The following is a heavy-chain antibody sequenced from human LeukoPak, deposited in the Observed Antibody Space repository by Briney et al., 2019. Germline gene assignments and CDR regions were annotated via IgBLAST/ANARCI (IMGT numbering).Heavy chain of an antibody. J-gene: IGHJ4*02. CDR3: ANLPAGADYYDSSGYW. D-gene: IGHD3-22*01. CDR2: IYSGGST. CDR1: GFTVSSNY. Sequence: GGSLRLSCAASGFTVSSNYMSWVRQAPGQGLEWVSVIYSGGSTYYADSVNGRFTISRDNSKNTLYLQMSSRRAEDTAVYDCANLPAGADYYDSSGYWGGQGTLVTVSS. V-gene: IGHV3-66*01.